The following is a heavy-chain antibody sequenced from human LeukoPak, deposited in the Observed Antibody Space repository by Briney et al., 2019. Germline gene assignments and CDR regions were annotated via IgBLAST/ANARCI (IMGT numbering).Heavy chain of an antibody. CDR2: ISYDGSNK. J-gene: IGHJ4*02. CDR1: GFPFSTYG. D-gene: IGHD2-2*01. Sequence: GMSLRLSCAASGFPFSTYGMHWVRQAPGKGLEWVAVISYDGSNKYYADSVKGRFTISRDNSKNTLYLQMNSLRAEDTAVYYCARVMGRYCSSTSCYVDYWGQGTLVTVSS. V-gene: IGHV3-30*03. CDR3: ARVMGRYCSSTSCYVDY.